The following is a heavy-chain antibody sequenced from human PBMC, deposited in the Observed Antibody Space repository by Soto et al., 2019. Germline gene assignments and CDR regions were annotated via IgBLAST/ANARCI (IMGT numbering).Heavy chain of an antibody. CDR3: ARGYKGNFDP. CDR1: GGSFSGYY. D-gene: IGHD1-1*01. CDR2: IYYSGST. Sequence: SETLSLTCAVYGGSFSGYYWSWFRQPPGKGLEWIGYIYYSGSTYYNPSLKSRVTISVDTSKNQFSLKLSSVTAADTAVYYCARGYKGNFDPWGQGTLVTVSS. J-gene: IGHJ5*02. V-gene: IGHV4-34*01.